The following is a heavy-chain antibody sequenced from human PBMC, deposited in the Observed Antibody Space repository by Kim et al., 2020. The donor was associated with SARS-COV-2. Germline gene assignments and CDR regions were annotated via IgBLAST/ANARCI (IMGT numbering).Heavy chain of an antibody. Sequence: SETLSLTCTVSGGSISSSSYYWGWLRQPPGKGLEWIGSIYYSGSTYYNPSLKSRVTISVDTSKNPFSLKLSSVTAADTAVYYCARRVAWVPGDYGDYGYYFDYWGQGTLVTVSS. CDR2: IYYSGST. V-gene: IGHV4-39*01. CDR3: ARRVAWVPGDYGDYGYYFDY. CDR1: GGSISSSSYY. J-gene: IGHJ4*02. D-gene: IGHD4-17*01.